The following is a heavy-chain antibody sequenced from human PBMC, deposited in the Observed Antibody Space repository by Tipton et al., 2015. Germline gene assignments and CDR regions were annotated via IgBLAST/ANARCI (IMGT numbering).Heavy chain of an antibody. CDR3: ASGGILGYFDY. J-gene: IGHJ4*02. V-gene: IGHV4-31*03. CDR2: IFYSGSA. Sequence: TLSLTCTVSGDSISGAYNYWSWIRQHPTKGLEWIGYIFYSGSAFYNPSLKSRVTISVDTSENQFSLKLSSVTAADSAVYYCASGGILGYFDYWGQGTLITVSS. D-gene: IGHD3-16*01. CDR1: GDSISGAYNY.